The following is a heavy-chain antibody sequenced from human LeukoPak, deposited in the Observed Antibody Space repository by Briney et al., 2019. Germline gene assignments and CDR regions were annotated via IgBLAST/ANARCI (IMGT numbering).Heavy chain of an antibody. J-gene: IGHJ4*02. CDR3: ARGVVQWLAYFDY. CDR1: GFTFSSYG. V-gene: IGHV3-33*01. CDR2: IWYDGSNK. Sequence: QPGGSLRLSCAASGFTFSSYGMHWVRQAPGKGLEWVAVIWYDGSNKYYADSVKGRFTISRDNSKNTLYLQMNSLRAEDTAVYYCARGVVQWLAYFDYWGQGTLVTVSS. D-gene: IGHD6-19*01.